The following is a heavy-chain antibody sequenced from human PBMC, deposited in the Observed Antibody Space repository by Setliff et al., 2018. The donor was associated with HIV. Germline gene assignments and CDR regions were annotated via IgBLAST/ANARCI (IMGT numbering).Heavy chain of an antibody. Sequence: PSETLSLTCSVSGGSISSSTYYWGWIRQPPGKGLEWIGDIFYTGSTYYNPSLKSRVTISVDTSKNQFSLKLSSVTAADTAMYYCAREGKTAMVTKYFDYWGQGTLVTVSS. D-gene: IGHD5-18*01. CDR2: IFYTGST. CDR3: AREGKTAMVTKYFDY. CDR1: GGSISSSTYY. J-gene: IGHJ4*02. V-gene: IGHV4-39*07.